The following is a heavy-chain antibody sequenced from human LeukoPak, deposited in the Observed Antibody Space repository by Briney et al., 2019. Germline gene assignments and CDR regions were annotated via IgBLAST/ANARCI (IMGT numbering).Heavy chain of an antibody. CDR1: GYTFTSYN. D-gene: IGHD6-19*01. Sequence: GASVKVSCKTSGYTFTSYNMHWVRQAPGQGLEWMGIINLSGGGTSYAQKLQGRVTMTRDTSTNTVYMELSSLRSEDTAVYYCARDNRGWSFDYWGQGTLVTVSS. J-gene: IGHJ4*02. CDR3: ARDNRGWSFDY. V-gene: IGHV1-46*01. CDR2: INLSGGGT.